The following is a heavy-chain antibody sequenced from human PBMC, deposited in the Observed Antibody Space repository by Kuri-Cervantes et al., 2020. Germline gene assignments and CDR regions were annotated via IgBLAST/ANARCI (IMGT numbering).Heavy chain of an antibody. CDR3: ARYSMIKNWFDP. D-gene: IGHD3-16*01. V-gene: IGHV3-53*04. CDR1: GFTVSSNY. J-gene: IGHJ5*02. Sequence: GESLKISCAASGFTVSSNYMSWVRQAPGKGLEWVSVIYSGGSTYYADSVKGRFTISRHNSKNTLYLQMNSLRAEDTAVYYCARYSMIKNWFDPWGQGTLVTVSS. CDR2: IYSGGST.